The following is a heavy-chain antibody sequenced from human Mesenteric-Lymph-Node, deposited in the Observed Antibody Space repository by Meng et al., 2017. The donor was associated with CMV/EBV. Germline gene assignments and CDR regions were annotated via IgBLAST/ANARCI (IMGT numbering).Heavy chain of an antibody. J-gene: IGHJ5*01. Sequence: INWVRGARRQGVEWMGVSIQMDDTVGDTQIFQGRVTITTDASKTTVYMELSGLRSADTSIYYWARGASGGTADVVGGDNWFDSWGQGTLVTVSS. CDR3: ARGASGGTADVVGGDNWFDS. CDR2: SIQMDDTV. D-gene: IGHD1-26*01. V-gene: IGHV1-69*05.